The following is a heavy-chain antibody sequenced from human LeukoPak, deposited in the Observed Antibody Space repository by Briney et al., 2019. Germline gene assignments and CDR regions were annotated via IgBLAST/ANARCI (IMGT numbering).Heavy chain of an antibody. CDR2: IYYSGST. J-gene: IGHJ5*02. Sequence: SETLSLTCTVSGGSISSGGYYWSWIRQHPGKGLEWIGYIYYSGSTYYNPSLKSRVTISVDTSKNQFSLKLSSVTAADTAVYYCARGSTYYDILPSWFDPWGQGTLVTVSS. V-gene: IGHV4-31*03. CDR3: ARGSTYYDILPSWFDP. D-gene: IGHD3-9*01. CDR1: GGSISSGGYY.